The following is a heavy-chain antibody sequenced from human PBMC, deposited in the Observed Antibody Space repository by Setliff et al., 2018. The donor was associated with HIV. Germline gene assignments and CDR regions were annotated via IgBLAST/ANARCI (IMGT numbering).Heavy chain of an antibody. J-gene: IGHJ1*01. CDR3: ARHASFSGGPQYFLH. V-gene: IGHV4-39*01. D-gene: IGHD3-16*01. CDR2: IYYDGST. Sequence: PSETLSLTCTVSGDFISSGIYFWGWIRQPPGKGLEWIGSIYYDGSTYKNPSLKSRATISIDTSKNQFFLKLSSVTDADTAVYFCARHASFSGGPQYFLHWGQGTLVTVSS. CDR1: GDFISSGIYF.